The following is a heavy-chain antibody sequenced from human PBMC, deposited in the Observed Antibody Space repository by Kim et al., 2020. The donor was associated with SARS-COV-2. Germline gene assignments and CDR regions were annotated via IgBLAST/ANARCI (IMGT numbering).Heavy chain of an antibody. Sequence: SETLSLTCTVSGGSISSYYWSWLRQPPGKGLEWIGYIYYSGSTNYNPSLKSRVTISVDTSKNQFSLKLSSVTAADTAVYYFARVSSYFDHGLFFDYWGQGTLVTVSS. CDR1: GGSISSYY. CDR2: IYYSGST. CDR3: ARVSSYFDHGLFFDY. D-gene: IGHD2-15*01. V-gene: IGHV4-59*01. J-gene: IGHJ4*02.